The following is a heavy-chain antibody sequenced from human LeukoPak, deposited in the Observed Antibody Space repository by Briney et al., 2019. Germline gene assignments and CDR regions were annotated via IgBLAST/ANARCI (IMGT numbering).Heavy chain of an antibody. D-gene: IGHD1-26*01. CDR3: ARHGAGMEWELRRDYYYYYYMDV. CDR2: IYYSGST. Sequence: SETLSLTCTVSGGSISSSSYYWGWIRLPPGKGLEWIGSIYYSGSTYYNPSLKSRVTISVDTSKNQFSLKLSSVTAADTAVYYCARHGAGMEWELRRDYYYYYYMDVWGKGTTVTVSS. V-gene: IGHV4-39*01. J-gene: IGHJ6*03. CDR1: GGSISSSSYY.